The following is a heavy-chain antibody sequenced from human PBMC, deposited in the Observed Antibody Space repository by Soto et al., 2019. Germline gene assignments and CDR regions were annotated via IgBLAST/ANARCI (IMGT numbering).Heavy chain of an antibody. Sequence: GWSLRLACASSVFTFISYGMHWVRQAPGKGLEWVAVISYDGSNKYYADSVKGRFTISRDNSKNTLYLQMNSLRAEDTAVYYCAKVVAVAGLYYYYGMDVWGQGTTVTVSS. CDR1: VFTFISYG. D-gene: IGHD6-19*01. V-gene: IGHV3-30*18. CDR3: AKVVAVAGLYYYYGMDV. J-gene: IGHJ6*02. CDR2: ISYDGSNK.